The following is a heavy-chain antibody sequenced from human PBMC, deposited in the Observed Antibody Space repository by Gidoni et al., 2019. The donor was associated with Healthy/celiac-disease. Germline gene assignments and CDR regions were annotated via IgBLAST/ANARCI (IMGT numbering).Heavy chain of an antibody. CDR1: GFTFSSYA. CDR2: ISYDGSNK. J-gene: IGHJ4*02. CDR3: ITMIVVVSFDY. D-gene: IGHD3-22*01. Sequence: QVQLVESGGGVVQPGRSLRLSCAASGFTFSSYAMHWVRQAPGKGLEWVAVISYDGSNKYYADSVKGRFTISRDNSKNTLYLQMNSLRAEDTAVYYCITMIVVVSFDYWGQGTLVTVSS. V-gene: IGHV3-30*04.